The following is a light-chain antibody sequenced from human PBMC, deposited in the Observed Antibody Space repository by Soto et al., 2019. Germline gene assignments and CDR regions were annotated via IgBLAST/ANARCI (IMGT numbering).Light chain of an antibody. CDR3: QQGHNWPLT. Sequence: EIVMTQSPATLSVSPGVRATLSCRASQSISSELAWYQQRPGQPPRLLIYGASTRATGVPDRFTGSGSGSDFTLTISWLQSEDFAVYYCQQGHNWPLTFGQGTRLEI. CDR2: GAS. J-gene: IGKJ2*01. V-gene: IGKV3-15*01. CDR1: QSISSE.